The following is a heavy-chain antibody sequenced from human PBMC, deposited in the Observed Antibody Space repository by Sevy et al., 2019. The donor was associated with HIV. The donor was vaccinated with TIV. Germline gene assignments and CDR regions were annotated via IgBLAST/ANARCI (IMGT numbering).Heavy chain of an antibody. CDR2: IYYSGST. J-gene: IGHJ3*02. CDR3: ARGGLLRASYYYDSSGYYPCAFDI. D-gene: IGHD3-22*01. Sequence: SETLSLTCTVSGGSISSGGYYWSWILQHPGKGLEWIGYIYYSGSTYYNPSLKSRVTISVDTSKNQFSLKLSSVTAADTAVYYCARGGLLRASYYYDSSGYYPCAFDIWGQGTMVTVSS. V-gene: IGHV4-31*03. CDR1: GGSISSGGYY.